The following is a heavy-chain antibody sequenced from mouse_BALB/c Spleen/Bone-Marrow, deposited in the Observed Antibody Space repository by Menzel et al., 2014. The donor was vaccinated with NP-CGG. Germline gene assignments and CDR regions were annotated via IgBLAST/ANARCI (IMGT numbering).Heavy chain of an antibody. CDR1: GYTFTSYT. Sequence: VKLMESGAELARPGASVKMSCKASGYTFTSYTMHWVKQRPGQGLEWIGYINPSSGYTNYNQKFKDKATLTADKSSSTAYMQLSSLTSEDSAVYYCARSNGIYVLAYWGQGTLVTVSA. CDR3: ARSNGIYVLAY. V-gene: IGHV1-4*01. CDR2: INPSSGYT. D-gene: IGHD2-1*01. J-gene: IGHJ3*01.